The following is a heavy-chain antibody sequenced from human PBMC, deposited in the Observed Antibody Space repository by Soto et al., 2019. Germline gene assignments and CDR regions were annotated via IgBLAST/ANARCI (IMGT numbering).Heavy chain of an antibody. CDR3: ARGRITMVRGVSVGGDLLH. V-gene: IGHV1-69*01. CDR1: GGTFSSYA. CDR2: IIPIFGTA. J-gene: IGHJ4*02. D-gene: IGHD3-10*01. Sequence: QVQLVQSGAEVQKPGSSVKVSCKASGGTFSSYAISWVRQAPGQGLEWMGGIIPIFGTANYAQKFQGRVTITADESTSTAYMELSSLRSEDTAVYYCARGRITMVRGVSVGGDLLHWGQGTLVTVSS.